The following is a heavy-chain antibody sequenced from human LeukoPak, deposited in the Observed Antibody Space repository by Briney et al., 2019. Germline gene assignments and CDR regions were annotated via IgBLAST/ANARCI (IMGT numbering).Heavy chain of an antibody. CDR1: GGTFTIYA. J-gene: IGHJ4*02. Sequence: GASVKVSCKASGGTFTIYAISWVRQAPGQGLEWMGWINPNSGGTNYAQKFQGRVTMTRDTSISTAYMELSRLRSDDPAVYYCARDGRGYYYDSSGYYPLPYYFDYWGQGTLVTVSS. CDR2: INPNSGGT. V-gene: IGHV1-2*02. D-gene: IGHD3-22*01. CDR3: ARDGRGYYYDSSGYYPLPYYFDY.